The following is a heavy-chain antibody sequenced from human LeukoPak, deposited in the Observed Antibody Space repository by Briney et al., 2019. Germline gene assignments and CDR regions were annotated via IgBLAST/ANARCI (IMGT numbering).Heavy chain of an antibody. CDR1: GYTFTGYY. V-gene: IGHV1-46*01. J-gene: IGHJ4*02. D-gene: IGHD3-9*01. CDR2: INPSGGST. Sequence: ASVKVSCKASGYTFTGYYMHWVRQAPGQGLEWMGWINPSGGSTSYAQKFQGRVTMTRDTSTSTVYMELSSLRSEDTAVYYCARESPTYYDILTGSPGLYYFDYWGQGTLVTVSS. CDR3: ARESPTYYDILTGSPGLYYFDY.